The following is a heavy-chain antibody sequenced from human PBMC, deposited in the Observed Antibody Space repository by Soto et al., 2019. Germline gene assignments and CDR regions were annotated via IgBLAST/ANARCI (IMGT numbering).Heavy chain of an antibody. CDR1: GGSIRSSSYY. J-gene: IGHJ4*02. Sequence: QLQLQESGTGLVKPSETLSLTCSVSGGSIRSSSYYWGWIRQPPGKGLEWIGSIYYSGSTYNNPSLKSRVTISVDTSRNRFSLKLSSVTAADTAVYYCAGLKYFHSSDDLVHWGRGTRVTVSS. D-gene: IGHD3-22*01. V-gene: IGHV4-39*01. CDR3: AGLKYFHSSDDLVH. CDR2: IYYSGST.